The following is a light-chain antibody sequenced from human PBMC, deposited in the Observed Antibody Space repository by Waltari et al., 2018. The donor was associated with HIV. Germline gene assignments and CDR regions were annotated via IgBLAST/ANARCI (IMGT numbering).Light chain of an antibody. V-gene: IGLV1-40*01. CDR1: SSNIGAGYD. Sequence: QSVLTQPPSVSGVPGQRVTISCTGNSSNIGAGYDVHWYQQLPRTAPKLLIFSNSNRPSGVPGRFSDSKSGTSASLAITGLQAEDEADYYCQSYDSSLSGSIFGGGTKLTVL. CDR3: QSYDSSLSGSI. CDR2: SNS. J-gene: IGLJ2*01.